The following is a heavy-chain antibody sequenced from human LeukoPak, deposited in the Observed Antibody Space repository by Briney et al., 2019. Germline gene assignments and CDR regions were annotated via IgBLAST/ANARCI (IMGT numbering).Heavy chain of an antibody. J-gene: IGHJ4*02. CDR1: GFTFSSYN. V-gene: IGHV3-48*01. CDR3: ARDAEYSSSRFLDY. D-gene: IGHD6-6*01. Sequence: GGSLRLSCAASGFTFSSYNTNWVRQAPGKGLEWVADISSSSIIINYADSVRGRFTTSRDNAKKSLYLQMNSLRAEDTAVYYCARDAEYSSSRFLDYWGQGTLVTVSS. CDR2: ISSSSIII.